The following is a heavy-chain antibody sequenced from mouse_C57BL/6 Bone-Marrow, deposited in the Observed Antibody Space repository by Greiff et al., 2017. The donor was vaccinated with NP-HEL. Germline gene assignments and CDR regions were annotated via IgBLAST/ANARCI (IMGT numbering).Heavy chain of an antibody. V-gene: IGHV1-19*01. CDR3: ARTLYDYDPYWYFDV. CDR1: GYTFTDYY. D-gene: IGHD2-4*01. Sequence: VQLQQSGPVLVKPGASVKMSCKASGYTFTDYYMNWVKQSHGKSLEWIGVINPYNGGTSYNQKFKGKATLTVDKSSSTAYMELNSLTSEDSAVYYCARTLYDYDPYWYFDVWGTGTTVTVSS. CDR2: INPYNGGT. J-gene: IGHJ1*03.